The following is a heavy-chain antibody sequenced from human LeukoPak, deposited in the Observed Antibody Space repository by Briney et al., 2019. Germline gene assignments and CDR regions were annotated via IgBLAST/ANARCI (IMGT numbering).Heavy chain of an antibody. CDR1: GGSISRSSYY. CDR2: IYYSGST. CDR3: ARGYYDFWSGYSRYNWFDP. Sequence: PSETLSLTCTVSGGSISRSSYYWGWISQPPGKGMEWTGYIYYSGSTNYNPSLKSRVTISVDTSKNQFSLKLSSVTAADTAVYYCARGYYDFWSGYSRYNWFDPWGQGTLVTVSS. V-gene: IGHV4-61*05. D-gene: IGHD3-3*01. J-gene: IGHJ5*02.